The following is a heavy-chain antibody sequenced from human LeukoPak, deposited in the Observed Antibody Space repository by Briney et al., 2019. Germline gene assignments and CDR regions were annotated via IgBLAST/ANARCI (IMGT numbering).Heavy chain of an antibody. Sequence: PSETLSLTCTVSGGSISSSSYYWGWIRQPPGKGLEWIGSIYYSGSTYYNPSLKSRVTISVDTSKNQFSLKLSSVTAADTAVYYCAGSTFFQDYWGQGTLVTVSS. CDR1: GGSISSSSYY. V-gene: IGHV4-39*07. CDR3: AGSTFFQDY. D-gene: IGHD3-16*01. CDR2: IYYSGST. J-gene: IGHJ4*02.